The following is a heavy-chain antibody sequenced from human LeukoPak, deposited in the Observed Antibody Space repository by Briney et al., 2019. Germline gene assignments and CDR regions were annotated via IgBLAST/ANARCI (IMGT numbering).Heavy chain of an antibody. V-gene: IGHV3-64*01. CDR3: ARGYVLLDY. J-gene: IGHJ4*02. CDR1: GFTFSNYA. CDR2: ITTNGGTT. D-gene: IGHD1-1*01. Sequence: PGGSLRLSCAASGFTFSNYAMHWVRQAPGKGLEFVSAITTNGGTTYYANSVKGTFTISRDNSKNTLYLHMGSLRAEDMAVYYCARGYVLLDYWGLATLVTDSS.